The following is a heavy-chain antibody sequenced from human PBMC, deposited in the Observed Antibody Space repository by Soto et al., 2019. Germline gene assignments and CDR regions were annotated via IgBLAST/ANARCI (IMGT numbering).Heavy chain of an antibody. CDR3: ARTVGYCSGGSCYEFASYYYYYMDV. CDR1: GYTFTSYG. CDR2: ISAYNGNT. Sequence: ASVKVSCKASGYTFTSYGISWVRQAPGQGLEWMGWISAYNGNTNYAQKLQGRVTMTTDTSTSTAYMELRSLRSDDTAVYYCARTVGYCSGGSCYEFASYYYYYMDVWGKGTTVTVS. J-gene: IGHJ6*03. D-gene: IGHD2-15*01. V-gene: IGHV1-18*01.